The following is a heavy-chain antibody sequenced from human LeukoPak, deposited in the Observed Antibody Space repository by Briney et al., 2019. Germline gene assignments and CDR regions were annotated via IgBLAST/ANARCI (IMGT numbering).Heavy chain of an antibody. CDR2: IRSKANNYAT. D-gene: IGHD1-26*01. J-gene: IGHJ6*02. CDR1: GLTFSGST. Sequence: GGSLRLSCAASGLTFSGSTMHWVRQASGKGLEWVGRIRSKANNYATAYATSVKGRFTLSRDDSKNTAYLQMNSLKTEDTAVYYCIRGAASGSYYGFDVWGQGATVTVSS. V-gene: IGHV3-73*01. CDR3: IRGAASGSYYGFDV.